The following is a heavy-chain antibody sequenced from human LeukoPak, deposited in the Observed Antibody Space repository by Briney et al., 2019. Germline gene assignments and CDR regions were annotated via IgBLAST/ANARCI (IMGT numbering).Heavy chain of an antibody. J-gene: IGHJ4*02. CDR1: GGSISGYY. CDR2: IYSSGSP. V-gene: IGHV4-4*07. CDR3: ARGTRRGDYGDFGY. Sequence: SETLSLTCTVSGGSISGYYCNWIRQQPAGKGLEWIGRIYSSGSPNYNPSLKSRVTMSVDTSKNQFSLMLTSVTAADTAVYYCARGTRRGDYGDFGYWGQGTLVTVSS. D-gene: IGHD4-17*01.